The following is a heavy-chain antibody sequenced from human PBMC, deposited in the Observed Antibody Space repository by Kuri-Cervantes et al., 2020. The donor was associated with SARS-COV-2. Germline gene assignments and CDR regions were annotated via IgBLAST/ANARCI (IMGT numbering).Heavy chain of an antibody. CDR3: ARGRRGVPATVFDY. CDR2: INHSGGT. CDR1: GGSFSGYY. Sequence: GSLRLSCAVYGGSFSGYYWSWIRQPPGKGLEWIGEINHSGGTNCNPSLKGRVTISVDTSKNQFSLKLSSVTAADTAVYYCARGRRGVPATVFDYWGQGTLVTVSS. J-gene: IGHJ4*02. D-gene: IGHD2-2*01. V-gene: IGHV4-34*01.